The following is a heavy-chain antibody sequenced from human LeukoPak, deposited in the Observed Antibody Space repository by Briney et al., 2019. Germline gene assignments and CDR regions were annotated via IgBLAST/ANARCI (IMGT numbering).Heavy chain of an antibody. D-gene: IGHD1-26*01. CDR2: IYYSGST. V-gene: IGHV4-59*11. CDR1: GGPISSHY. CDR3: ARAQYSGSYTLSMYYYYYMDV. Sequence: SETLSLTCTVSGGPISSHYWSWIRQPPGKGLEWIGYIYYSGSTNYNPSLKSRVTISVDTSKNQFSLKLSSVTAADTAVYYCARAQYSGSYTLSMYYYYYMDVWGKGTTVTVSS. J-gene: IGHJ6*03.